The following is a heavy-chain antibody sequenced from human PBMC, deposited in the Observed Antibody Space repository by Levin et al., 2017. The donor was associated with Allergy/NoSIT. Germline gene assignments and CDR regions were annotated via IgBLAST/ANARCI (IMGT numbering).Heavy chain of an antibody. Sequence: AGGSLRLSCAASGFTFSSYSMNWVRQAPGKGLEWVSSISSSSSYIYYADSVKGRFTISRDNAKNSLYLQMNSLRAEDTAVYYCARGRQQLVRGWFDPWGQGTLVTVSS. CDR1: GFTFSSYS. J-gene: IGHJ5*02. CDR2: ISSSSSYI. V-gene: IGHV3-21*01. D-gene: IGHD6-13*01. CDR3: ARGRQQLVRGWFDP.